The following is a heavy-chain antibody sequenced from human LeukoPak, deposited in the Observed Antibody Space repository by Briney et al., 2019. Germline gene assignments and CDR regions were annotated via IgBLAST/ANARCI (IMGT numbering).Heavy chain of an antibody. J-gene: IGHJ4*02. CDR1: GFTFSSYA. CDR3: AKIRDSSGWYFDY. D-gene: IGHD6-19*01. V-gene: IGHV3-23*01. CDR2: ISDSGGST. Sequence: PGGSLRLSCAASGFTFSSYAMSWVRQAPGKGLEWVSAISDSGGSTYYADSVKGRFTISRDNSKNTLYLQMNSLRAEDTAVYYCAKIRDSSGWYFDYWGQGTLVTVSS.